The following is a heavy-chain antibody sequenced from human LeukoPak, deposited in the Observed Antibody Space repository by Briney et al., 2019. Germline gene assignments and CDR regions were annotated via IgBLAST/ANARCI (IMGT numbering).Heavy chain of an antibody. D-gene: IGHD3-22*01. Sequence: GGSLRLSCAASGIPFSGYSMYWARQAPGKGLEWVAVLSHDAGREYYADSVKGRFTISRDNSKNTLYLQMNSLRAEDTAVYYCARIRGATMIVSYFDYWARGTLVTVSS. CDR1: GIPFSGYS. CDR2: LSHDAGRE. V-gene: IGHV3-30-3*01. CDR3: ARIRGATMIVSYFDY. J-gene: IGHJ4*02.